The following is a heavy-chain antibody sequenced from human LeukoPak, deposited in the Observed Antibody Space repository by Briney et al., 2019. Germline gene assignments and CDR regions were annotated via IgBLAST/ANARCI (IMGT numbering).Heavy chain of an antibody. D-gene: IGHD6-19*01. CDR3: AREYSSGWFLGY. Sequence: GRSLRLSCAASGFTFSSYGMHWVRQAPGKGLEWVAVIWYDGSNRYYADSVKGRFTISRDNSKNTLYLQMNSLRAEDTALYYCAREYSSGWFLGYWGQGTLVTVSS. CDR2: IWYDGSNR. J-gene: IGHJ4*02. CDR1: GFTFSSYG. V-gene: IGHV3-33*01.